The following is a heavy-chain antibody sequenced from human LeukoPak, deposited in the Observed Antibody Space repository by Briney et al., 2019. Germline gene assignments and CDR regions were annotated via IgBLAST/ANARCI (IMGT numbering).Heavy chain of an antibody. CDR1: GFIFSRYS. J-gene: IGHJ5*02. CDR2: ISSSSSYI. CDR3: ARDNSEGQWLVGNWFDP. Sequence: GGSLRLSCAASGFIFSRYSMNWVRQAPGKGLEWVSSISSSSSYIYYADSMKGRFTISRDNARKTLYLQMNSLRAEDTAVYYCARDNSEGQWLVGNWFDPWGQGTLVTVSS. D-gene: IGHD6-19*01. V-gene: IGHV3-21*01.